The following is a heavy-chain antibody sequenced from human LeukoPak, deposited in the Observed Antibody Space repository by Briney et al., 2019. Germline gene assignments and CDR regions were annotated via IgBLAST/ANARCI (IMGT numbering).Heavy chain of an antibody. CDR2: IYSGGST. J-gene: IGHJ6*02. Sequence: PGGSLRLSCAASGFTVSSNYMSWVRQAPGKGLEWVSVIYSGGSTCYADSVKGRFTISRHNSKNTLYLQMNSLRAEDTAVYYCARGPPLSPKDGMDVWGQGTTVTVSS. V-gene: IGHV3-53*04. CDR1: GFTVSSNY. CDR3: ARGPPLSPKDGMDV.